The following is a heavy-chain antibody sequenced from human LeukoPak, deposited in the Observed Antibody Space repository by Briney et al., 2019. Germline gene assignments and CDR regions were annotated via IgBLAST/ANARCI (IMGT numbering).Heavy chain of an antibody. CDR1: GYTFTNYY. CDR2: ISAYNGNT. D-gene: IGHD1-26*01. J-gene: IGHJ4*02. V-gene: IGHV1-18*04. Sequence: ASVKVSCKASGYTFTNYYIHWVRQAPGQGLEWMGWISAYNGNTNYAQKLQGRVTMTTDTSTSTAYMELRSLRSDDTAVYYCARDRIVGATTTSEFDYWGQGTLVTVSS. CDR3: ARDRIVGATTTSEFDY.